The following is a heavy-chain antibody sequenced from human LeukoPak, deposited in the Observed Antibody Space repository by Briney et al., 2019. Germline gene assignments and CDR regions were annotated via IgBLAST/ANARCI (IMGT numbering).Heavy chain of an antibody. J-gene: IGHJ4*02. Sequence: ASVKVSCKASGYTFTSYYMHWVRQAPGQGLEWMGIINPSGGSTSYAQKFQGRVTMTRDMSTRTVYMELSSLGSEDTAVYYCATHLLWFGELGYFGYWGQGTLVTVSS. V-gene: IGHV1-46*01. D-gene: IGHD3-10*01. CDR3: ATHLLWFGELGYFGY. CDR1: GYTFTSYY. CDR2: INPSGGST.